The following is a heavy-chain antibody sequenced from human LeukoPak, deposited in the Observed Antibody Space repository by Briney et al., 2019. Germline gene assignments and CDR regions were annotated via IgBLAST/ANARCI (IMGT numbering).Heavy chain of an antibody. CDR3: ARRPFGADY. V-gene: IGHV3-7*01. CDR1: GFTFSNYW. D-gene: IGHD3-10*01. CDR2: IKEDGSEK. J-gene: IGHJ4*02. Sequence: GGSLRLSCAASGFTFSNYWMGWVRQPPGKGLQWVANIKEDGSEKYYVDSVKGRFTISRDNAKNSVYLQMNSLRAEDTAVYYCARRPFGADYWGQGTLVTVSS.